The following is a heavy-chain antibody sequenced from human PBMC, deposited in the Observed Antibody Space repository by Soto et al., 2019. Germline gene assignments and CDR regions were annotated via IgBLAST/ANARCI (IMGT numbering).Heavy chain of an antibody. CDR1: GASISSGW. J-gene: IGHJ5*02. CDR2: TLYSGRT. CDR3: SSRVTDAPT. D-gene: IGHD3-10*01. Sequence: QVQLQESGPGLVKPSGTLSLTSAVSGASISSGWWTWVRQPPGKGLEWIGETLYSGRTNYNSSLNSRVTTSIDKSKKQFSLNLSSVTAADTAVYYCSSRVTDAPTWGQGTLVTVSS. V-gene: IGHV4-4*02.